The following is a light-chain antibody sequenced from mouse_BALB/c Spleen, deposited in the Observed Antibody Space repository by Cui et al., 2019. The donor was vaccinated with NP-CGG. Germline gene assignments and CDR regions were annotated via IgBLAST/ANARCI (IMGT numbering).Light chain of an antibody. CDR3: ALWYSNHWV. Sequence: QAVVTQDSAPTTSPGETVTLTCRSSTGAVTTSNYANWVQEKPDHLVTGLIGGTNNRAPGVPARFSGSLIGDKAALTITGAQTEDEAIYFCALWYSNHWVFGGGTKLTVL. CDR2: GTN. V-gene: IGLV1*01. J-gene: IGLJ1*01. CDR1: TGAVTTSNY.